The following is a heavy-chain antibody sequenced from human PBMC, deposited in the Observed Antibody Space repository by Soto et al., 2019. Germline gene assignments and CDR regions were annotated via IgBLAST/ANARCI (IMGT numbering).Heavy chain of an antibody. J-gene: IGHJ1*01. Sequence: EVQLVESGGGLVQPGGSLRLSCAASGFTVSSNYMSWVRQAPGKGLEWVSVIYSGGGTYYADSVKGRFTISRDNSKNTLYLQMNSLRAEDTAVYYCARDLVGATTEYFQHWGQCTLVTFSS. CDR1: GFTVSSNY. CDR2: IYSGGGT. CDR3: ARDLVGATTEYFQH. V-gene: IGHV3-66*01. D-gene: IGHD1-26*01.